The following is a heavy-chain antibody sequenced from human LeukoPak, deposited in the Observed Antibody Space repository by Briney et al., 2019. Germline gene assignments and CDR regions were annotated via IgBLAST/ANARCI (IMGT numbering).Heavy chain of an antibody. CDR3: ATAYRYSYGKFDY. Sequence: ASVKVSCKVSRYTLTELSMHWVRQAPGKGLEWMGGFDPEDGETIYAQKFQGRVTMTEDTSTDTAYMELSSLRSEDTAVYYCATAYRYSYGKFDYWGQGTLVTVSS. D-gene: IGHD5-18*01. CDR2: FDPEDGET. CDR1: RYTLTELS. V-gene: IGHV1-24*01. J-gene: IGHJ4*02.